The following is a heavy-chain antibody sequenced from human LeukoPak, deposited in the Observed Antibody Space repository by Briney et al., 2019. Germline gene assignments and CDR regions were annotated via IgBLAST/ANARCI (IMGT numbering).Heavy chain of an antibody. CDR1: DGSISGYY. J-gene: IGHJ4*02. Sequence: SETLSLTCAVYDGSISGYYWSWIRQPPGKGLEWIGEINHSGSTNYNPSLKSRVTISVDTSKNQFSLKLSSVTAADTAVYYCAESIAVAGHYFDYWGQGTLVTVSS. CDR3: AESIAVAGHYFDY. CDR2: INHSGST. D-gene: IGHD6-19*01. V-gene: IGHV4-34*01.